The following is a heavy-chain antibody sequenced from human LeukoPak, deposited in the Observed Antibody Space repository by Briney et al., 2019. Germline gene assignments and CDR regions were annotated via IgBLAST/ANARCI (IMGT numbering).Heavy chain of an antibody. J-gene: IGHJ5*02. CDR1: GFTFSSYA. V-gene: IGHV3-23*01. D-gene: IGHD6-19*01. Sequence: GGSLRLSCAASGFTFSSYAMSWVRQAPGKGLEWVSAISGSGGSTYYADSVKGRFTISRDNSKNTLYLQMNGLRAEDTAVYYCAKDRIAVAGTACWFDPWGQGTLVTVSS. CDR2: ISGSGGST. CDR3: AKDRIAVAGTACWFDP.